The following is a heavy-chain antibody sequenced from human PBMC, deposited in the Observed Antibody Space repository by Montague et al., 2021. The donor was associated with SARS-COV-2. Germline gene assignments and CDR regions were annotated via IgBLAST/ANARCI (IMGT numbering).Heavy chain of an antibody. J-gene: IGHJ6*03. CDR1: GGSISRNSYY. V-gene: IGHV4-39*07. CDR2: IFSSGST. D-gene: IGHD2-2*02. CDR3: RVVPAGIPKGPNFYYMDV. Sequence: SETLSLTCTVSGGSISRNSYYWGWIRQSPGKGLEWIGTIFSSGSTNYSPSLKSRVTISVDTSKNQFSLKLSSVTAADTALYYCRVVPAGIPKGPNFYYMDVWGKGTTVTVSS.